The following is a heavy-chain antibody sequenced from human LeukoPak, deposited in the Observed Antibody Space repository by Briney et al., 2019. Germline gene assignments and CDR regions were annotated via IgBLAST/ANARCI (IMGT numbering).Heavy chain of an antibody. Sequence: SSETLSLTCTVSGGSISSYYWRWIRQPPGKGLEWIGYIYYSGSTNYNPSLKSRVTISVDTSKNQFSLKLSSVTAAGTAVYYCARVSPGGSCYDYWGQGTLVTVSS. V-gene: IGHV4-59*01. CDR2: IYYSGST. CDR3: ARVSPGGSCYDY. CDR1: GGSISSYY. J-gene: IGHJ4*02. D-gene: IGHD2-15*01.